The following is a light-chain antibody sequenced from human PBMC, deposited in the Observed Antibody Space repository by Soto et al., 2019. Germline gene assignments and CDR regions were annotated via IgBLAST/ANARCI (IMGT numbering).Light chain of an antibody. J-gene: IGLJ2*01. CDR2: DNG. V-gene: IGLV3-21*02. Sequence: SYELSQPPSVSVAPGQTATITCGGMSIGSKSVHWYQQKPGQAPVLVVYDNGDRPSGIPERFSGSNSENTATLTISRVEAGDEADYYCQVWDSSSDHVVIGGGTKVTVL. CDR3: QVWDSSSDHVV. CDR1: SIGSKS.